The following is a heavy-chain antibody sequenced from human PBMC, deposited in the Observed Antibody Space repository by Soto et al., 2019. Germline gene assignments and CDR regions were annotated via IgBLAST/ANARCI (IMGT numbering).Heavy chain of an antibody. D-gene: IGHD3-16*01. V-gene: IGHV4-39*01. Sequence: ASETLSLTCTVSGGSISSSSYYWGWIRQPPGKGLEWIGSIYYSGSTYYNPSLKSRVTISVDTSKNQFSLKLSSVTAADTAVYYCARYYDYVWGSYPDYWGQGTLVTVSS. CDR1: GGSISSSSYY. CDR3: ARYYDYVWGSYPDY. CDR2: IYYSGST. J-gene: IGHJ4*02.